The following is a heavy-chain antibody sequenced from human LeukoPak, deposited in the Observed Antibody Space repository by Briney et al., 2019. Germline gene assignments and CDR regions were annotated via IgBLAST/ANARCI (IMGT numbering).Heavy chain of an antibody. CDR2: IKQDGSEK. V-gene: IGHV3-7*03. Sequence: GGSLRLSCAASGFTFSSYWMSWVRQAPGKGLEWVANIKQDGSEKYYVDSVKGRFTISRDNAKNSLYLQMNSLRAEDTAVYYCARGSRFWRPPYAFDIWGQGTMVTVSS. J-gene: IGHJ3*02. CDR3: ARGSRFWRPPYAFDI. D-gene: IGHD3-3*01. CDR1: GFTFSSYW.